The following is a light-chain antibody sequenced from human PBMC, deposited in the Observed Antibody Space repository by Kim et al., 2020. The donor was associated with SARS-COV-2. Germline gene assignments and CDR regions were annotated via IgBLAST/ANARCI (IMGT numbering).Light chain of an antibody. V-gene: IGLV2-8*01. CDR3: SSYAGTSGYV. Sequence: GQSVTIPCTGTSSDVGAYKYVSWYQQHPGKAPKLMIFEVNERPSGVPDRFSGSKSGNTASLTVSGLQAEDEADYYCSSYAGTSGYVFGTGTKVTVL. CDR1: SSDVGAYKY. CDR2: EVN. J-gene: IGLJ1*01.